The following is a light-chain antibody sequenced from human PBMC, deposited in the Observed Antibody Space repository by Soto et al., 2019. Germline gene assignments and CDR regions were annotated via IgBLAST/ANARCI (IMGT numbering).Light chain of an antibody. Sequence: QSVLTQPASVSGSPGQSITISCTGTNSDVGAYIYVSWYQQHPGKAPKLMVYDINNRPSGVSNRFSGSKSANTASLTISGLQADDEADYYCVSFTTKSSYVFGTGTRSP. CDR2: DIN. J-gene: IGLJ1*01. V-gene: IGLV2-14*03. CDR1: NSDVGAYIY. CDR3: VSFTTKSSYV.